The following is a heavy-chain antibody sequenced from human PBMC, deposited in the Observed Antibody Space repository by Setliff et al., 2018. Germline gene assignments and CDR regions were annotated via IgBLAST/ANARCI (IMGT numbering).Heavy chain of an antibody. CDR3: ASTTYGYSYDY. J-gene: IGHJ4*02. V-gene: IGHV4-39*07. CDR1: GGSISSSSYY. D-gene: IGHD5-18*01. Sequence: PSETLSLTCTVSGGSISSSSYYWVWIRQPPGKGLEWIGNIFYSGSTYYNPSLKSRVTISIDTSKNQFSLKLSSVTAADTAVYFCASTTYGYSYDYWGQGTLVTVS. CDR2: IFYSGST.